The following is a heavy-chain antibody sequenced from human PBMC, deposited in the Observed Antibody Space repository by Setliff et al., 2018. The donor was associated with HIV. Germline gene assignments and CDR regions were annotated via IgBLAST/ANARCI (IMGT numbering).Heavy chain of an antibody. V-gene: IGHV4-59*01. CDR1: GGSTNNYY. J-gene: IGHJ6*03. CDR2: VSNGGDT. CDR3: ARGPPGYSSGWYYGSLGYMDV. Sequence: SETLSLTCAVSGGSTNNYYLTWIRQPPGKGLEWIGSVSNGGDTNYNPSLKSRVSLSLDTSKTQFSLKLTSVTAADTAVYYCARGPPGYSSGWYYGSLGYMDVWGKGTTVTVSS. D-gene: IGHD6-19*01.